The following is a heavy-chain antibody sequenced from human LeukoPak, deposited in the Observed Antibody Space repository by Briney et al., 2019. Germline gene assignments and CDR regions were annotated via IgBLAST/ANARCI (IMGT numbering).Heavy chain of an antibody. CDR1: GFTCTDYS. J-gene: IGHJ6*03. V-gene: IGHV3-48*01. Sequence: GGSLRLSCAASGFTCTDYSMNWVRQAPGKGLEWVSYISSSGFTINYADSVKGRFTISRDNAKNSLYLQMNSLRAEDTAVYYCARGVPKTSYYYYYMDVWGKGTTVTVSS. CDR3: ARGVPKTSYYYYYMDV. D-gene: IGHD4-11*01. CDR2: ISSSGFTI.